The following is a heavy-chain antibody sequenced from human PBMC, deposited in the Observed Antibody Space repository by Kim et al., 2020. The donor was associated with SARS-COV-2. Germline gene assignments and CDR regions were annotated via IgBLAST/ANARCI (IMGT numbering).Heavy chain of an antibody. CDR2: INTNTGNP. Sequence: ASVKVSCKASGYTFTSYAMNWVRQAPGQGLEWMGWINTNTGNPTYAQGFTGRFVFSLDTSVSTAYLQISSLKAEDTAVYYCARDFFYDFWSGYYGGGFDPWGQGTLVTVSS. CDR1: GYTFTSYA. CDR3: ARDFFYDFWSGYYGGGFDP. V-gene: IGHV7-4-1*02. J-gene: IGHJ5*02. D-gene: IGHD3-3*01.